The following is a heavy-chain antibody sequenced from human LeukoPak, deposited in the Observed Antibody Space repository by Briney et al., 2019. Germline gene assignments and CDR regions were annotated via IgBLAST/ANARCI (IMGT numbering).Heavy chain of an antibody. V-gene: IGHV3-23*01. CDR2: ISGSGAST. Sequence: QTGGSLRLSCAASGFTFSSYAMTWVRQAPGKGLEWVSTISGSGASTYYADSVKGRFTISRDNFKNTLYLQMNSLRAEDTAVYYCAKDRGVIFDSYFDYWGQGTPVTVSS. J-gene: IGHJ4*02. CDR1: GFTFSSYA. D-gene: IGHD3/OR15-3a*01. CDR3: AKDRGVIFDSYFDY.